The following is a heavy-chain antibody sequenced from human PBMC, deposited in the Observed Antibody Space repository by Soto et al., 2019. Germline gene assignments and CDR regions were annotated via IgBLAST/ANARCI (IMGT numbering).Heavy chain of an antibody. V-gene: IGHV3-33*01. CDR1: GFTFSSYG. Sequence: PGGSLRLSCAASGFTFSSYGMHWVRQAPGKGLEWVAVIWYDGSNKYYADSVKGRFTISRDNSKNTLYLQMNSLRAEDTAVYYCARDPTSFLLWFGAPYGMDVWGQGTTVTVSS. D-gene: IGHD3-10*01. CDR3: ARDPTSFLLWFGAPYGMDV. J-gene: IGHJ6*02. CDR2: IWYDGSNK.